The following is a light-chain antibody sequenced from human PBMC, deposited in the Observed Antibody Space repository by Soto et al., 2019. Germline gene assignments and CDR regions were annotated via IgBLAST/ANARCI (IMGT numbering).Light chain of an antibody. CDR3: QQYDNFLT. CDR1: QDIYNY. Sequence: DIQMTQSPSSLSASVGDRVTITCQASQDIYNYLNWYQQKPGKAPKLLIYDASNLETGVPSRFSGSGSGTDFTFTISSLQPEDIATYYCQQYDNFLTFGGGTKVEIK. V-gene: IGKV1-33*01. CDR2: DAS. J-gene: IGKJ4*01.